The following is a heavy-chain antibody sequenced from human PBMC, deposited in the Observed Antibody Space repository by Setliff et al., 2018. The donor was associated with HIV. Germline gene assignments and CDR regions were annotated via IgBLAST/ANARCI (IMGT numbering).Heavy chain of an antibody. CDR3: ARVATVTTPFDY. J-gene: IGHJ4*02. CDR1: GYTFTGYY. V-gene: IGHV1-2*06. Sequence: ASVKVSCKASGYTFTGYYIHWVRQAPGQGLEWMGRISPNSGGTIYAQKLQGRVTMTRDTSISTAYMELSSLTSDDTAVYYCARVATVTTPFDYWGQGTLVTVSS. CDR2: ISPNSGGT. D-gene: IGHD4-17*01.